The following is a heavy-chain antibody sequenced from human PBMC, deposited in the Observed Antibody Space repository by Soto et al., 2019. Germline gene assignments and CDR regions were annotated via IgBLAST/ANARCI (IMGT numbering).Heavy chain of an antibody. CDR1: GVTFNSYG. D-gene: IGHD2-15*01. Sequence: QVQLVQSGTEVKTPGSSVKVSCNASGVTFNSYGINWVRQAPGQGLEWMGGIIPIGGTPKYAQQFQGRVTITADESMRTAYMELSSLRSEDTSVYYCERDRTPRYYYSMDVWGPGTTVTVSS. J-gene: IGHJ6*02. V-gene: IGHV1-69*01. CDR3: ERDRTPRYYYSMDV. CDR2: IIPIGGTP.